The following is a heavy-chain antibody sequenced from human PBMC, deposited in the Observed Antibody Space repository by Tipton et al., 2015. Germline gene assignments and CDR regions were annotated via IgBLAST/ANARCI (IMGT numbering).Heavy chain of an antibody. CDR1: GGSMSRSSYY. CDR2: FFHSGNT. D-gene: IGHD4-17*01. V-gene: IGHV4-39*07. J-gene: IGHJ4*02. Sequence: TLSLTCTVFGGSMSRSSYYWGWIRQPPGKGLEWIGSFFHSGNTFHNPSLRSRVIISVDTSKNQFSLTVTSVTAADTAVYYCARSRYTVTPDSWGQGTLVTVSS. CDR3: ARSRYTVTPDS.